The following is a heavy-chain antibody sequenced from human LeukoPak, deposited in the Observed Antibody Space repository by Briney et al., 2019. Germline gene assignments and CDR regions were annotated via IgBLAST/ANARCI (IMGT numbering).Heavy chain of an antibody. CDR1: GLTVSSNY. J-gene: IGHJ5*02. D-gene: IGHD4-17*01. CDR2: IYSGGKT. Sequence: GGSLRLSCAASGLTVSSNYMSWVRQAPGKGLEWVSVIYSGGKTYYADSVKGRFTISRDNSKNTLYLQMNSLKTEDTAVYYCSRHPYGDYPNNWFDPWGQGTLVTVSS. CDR3: SRHPYGDYPNNWFDP. V-gene: IGHV3-53*01.